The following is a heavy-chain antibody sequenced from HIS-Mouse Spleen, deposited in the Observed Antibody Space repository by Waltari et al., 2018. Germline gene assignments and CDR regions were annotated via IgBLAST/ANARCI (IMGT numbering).Heavy chain of an antibody. J-gene: IGHJ4*02. Sequence: QVQLVQSGAEVKKPGSSVKVSCKASGGTFSSYAISWVRQAPGQGLEWMGRIIPILGIANYAQKFQGRVTITADKSTSTAYMELSSLRSEDTAVYYCARRPASGYPKTGEDDLHFDYWGQGTLVTVSS. CDR2: IIPILGIA. V-gene: IGHV1-69*04. CDR1: GGTFSSYA. CDR3: ARRPASGYPKTGEDDLHFDY. D-gene: IGHD7-27*01.